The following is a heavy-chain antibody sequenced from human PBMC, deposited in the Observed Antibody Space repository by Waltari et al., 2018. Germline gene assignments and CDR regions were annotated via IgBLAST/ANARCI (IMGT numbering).Heavy chain of an antibody. Sequence: EVQLVQSGAEVKKPGASVKISCKASGYTFSDYYLHWVRQAPGKGPEWMGRVDPADGETDYAQKFQDRVTITRDTARDTAYMELSNLRSEDTAVYYCATDLTAAGTGDYWGQGVLVTVSS. D-gene: IGHD1-1*01. CDR2: VDPADGET. CDR1: GYTFSDYY. J-gene: IGHJ4*02. V-gene: IGHV1-69-2*01. CDR3: ATDLTAAGTGDY.